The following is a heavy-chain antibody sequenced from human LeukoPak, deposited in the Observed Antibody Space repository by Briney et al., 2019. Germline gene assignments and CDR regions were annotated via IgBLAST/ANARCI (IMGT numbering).Heavy chain of an antibody. CDR2: ISGSGGST. V-gene: IGHV3-23*01. CDR1: GFTFSSYA. CDR3: ARGSGYCSSTSCYFTNFDY. D-gene: IGHD2-2*01. Sequence: GGSLRLSCAASGFTFSSYAMSWVRQAPGKGLEWVSAISGSGGSTYYADSLKGRFTISRDNAKNSLYLQMDSLRAEDTAVYYCARGSGYCSSTSCYFTNFDYWGQGTLVTVSS. J-gene: IGHJ4*02.